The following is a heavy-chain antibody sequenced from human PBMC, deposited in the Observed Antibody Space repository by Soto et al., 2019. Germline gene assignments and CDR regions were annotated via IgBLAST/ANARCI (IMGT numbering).Heavy chain of an antibody. CDR2: IYWDDDK. J-gene: IGHJ4*02. CDR3: AHSGSSTSEERPFDY. V-gene: IGHV2-5*02. Sequence: QITLKESGPPLVKPTQTLTLTCTFSGFSLSTSGVGVGWIRQPPGKALEWLALIYWDDDKRYSPSLKSRLTITKDTSKNQVVLTMTNMDPVDTATYYCAHSGSSTSEERPFDYWGQGTLVTVSS. D-gene: IGHD2-2*01. CDR1: GFSLSTSGVG.